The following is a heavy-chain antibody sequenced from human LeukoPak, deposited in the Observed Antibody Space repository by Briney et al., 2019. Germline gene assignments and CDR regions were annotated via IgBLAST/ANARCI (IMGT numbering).Heavy chain of an antibody. CDR2: IIPILGIA. CDR1: GGTFSSYA. V-gene: IGHV1-69*04. J-gene: IGHJ6*02. CDR3: ATLVRCSGGSCYRTYYYYGMDV. D-gene: IGHD2-15*01. Sequence: GASVKVSCKASGGTFSSYAISWVRQAPGQGLEWMGRIIPILGIANYAQKFQGRVTITADKSTRTAYMELSSLRSEDTAVYYCATLVRCSGGSCYRTYYYYGMDVWGQGTTVTVSS.